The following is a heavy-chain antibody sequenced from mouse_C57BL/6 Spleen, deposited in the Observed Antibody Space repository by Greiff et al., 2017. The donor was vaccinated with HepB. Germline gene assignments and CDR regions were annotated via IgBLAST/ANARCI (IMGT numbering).Heavy chain of an antibody. V-gene: IGHV1-50*01. CDR1: GYTFTSYW. Sequence: QVQLQQPGAELVKPGASVKLSCKASGYTFTSYWMQWVKQRPGQGLEWIGEIDPSDSYTNYNQKFKGKSTLTVDKSSSTAYMQLSSLTSEDSAVYYCARSYYGDYWGQGTTLTVSS. CDR2: IDPSDSYT. J-gene: IGHJ2*01. CDR3: ARSYYGDY.